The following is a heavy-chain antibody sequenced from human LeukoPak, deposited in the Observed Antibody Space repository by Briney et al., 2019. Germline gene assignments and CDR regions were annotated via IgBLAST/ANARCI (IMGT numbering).Heavy chain of an antibody. CDR2: IYYSGST. J-gene: IGHJ6*03. Sequence: SETLSLTCTVSGGSISSHYWSWIRQPPGKGLEWIGYIYYSGSTNYNPSLKSRVTISVDTSKNQFSLKLSSVTAADTAVYYCARVVGTIFGVVNNYYYYYYMGVWGKGTTVTVSS. D-gene: IGHD3-3*01. CDR3: ARVVGTIFGVVNNYYYYYYMGV. CDR1: GGSISSHY. V-gene: IGHV4-59*11.